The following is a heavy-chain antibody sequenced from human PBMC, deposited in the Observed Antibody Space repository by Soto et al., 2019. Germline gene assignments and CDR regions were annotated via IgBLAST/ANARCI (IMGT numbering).Heavy chain of an antibody. D-gene: IGHD3-10*01. CDR2: IYYSGST. J-gene: IGHJ6*04. CDR1: GGSISSYY. Sequence: SETLSLTCTVSGGSISSYYWSWIRQPPGKGLEWIGYIYYSGSTNYNPSLKSRVTISVDTSKNQFSLKLSSVTAADTAVYYCASQNYYGSGSTTNVWGKGTTVTVSS. V-gene: IGHV4-59*08. CDR3: ASQNYYGSGSTTNV.